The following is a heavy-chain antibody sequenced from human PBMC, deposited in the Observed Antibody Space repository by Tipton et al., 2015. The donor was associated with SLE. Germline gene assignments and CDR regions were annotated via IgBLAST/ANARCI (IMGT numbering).Heavy chain of an antibody. CDR2: IRADGSNK. J-gene: IGHJ4*02. CDR3: AGGTGAYFDH. V-gene: IGHV3-30*02. CDR1: GFTYSGYA. D-gene: IGHD3-16*01. Sequence: SLRLSCAASGFTYSGYAMHWVRPAPGKGLEWVAFIRADGSNKDYADSVKGRITITRDNSKNTLYLQMNRLRVEDTAVYYCAGGTGAYFDHWGQGTLVTVSS.